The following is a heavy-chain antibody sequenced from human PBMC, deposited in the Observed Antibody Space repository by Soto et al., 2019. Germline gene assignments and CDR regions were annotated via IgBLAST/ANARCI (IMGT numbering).Heavy chain of an antibody. CDR2: MNPNTGDT. CDR3: AREWEEGFCFDH. V-gene: IGHV1-8*02. Sequence: QVQLLQSGAEVKRPGASVKVSCKTSGYTFTNYDINWVRQAAGQGLEWMGWMNPNTGDTAYAQKFQGRGTMTRDTSISTAYMELSGLTSEDTAVFYCAREWEEGFCFDHWGQGTPVTVSS. CDR1: GYTFTNYD. J-gene: IGHJ4*02. D-gene: IGHD1-26*01.